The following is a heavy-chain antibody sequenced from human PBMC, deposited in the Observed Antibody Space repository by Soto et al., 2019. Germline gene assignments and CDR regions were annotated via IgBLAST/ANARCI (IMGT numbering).Heavy chain of an antibody. V-gene: IGHV4-38-2*01. CDR2: IYHSGSN. CDR1: GYSISSGYY. J-gene: IGHJ5*02. CDR3: ARVGPWVPYYYDSSPYTFENWFDP. Sequence: SETLSLTCAVSGYSISSGYYWGWLRQPPGKGLEWIGSIYHSGSNYYNPSLNSRVTLSIDMTNNHVSLILNSVTAADTAVYYCARVGPWVPYYYDSSPYTFENWFDPWGQGTLVTVSS. D-gene: IGHD3-22*01.